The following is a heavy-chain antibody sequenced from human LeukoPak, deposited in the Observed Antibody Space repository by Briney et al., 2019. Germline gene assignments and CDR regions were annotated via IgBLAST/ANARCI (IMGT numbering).Heavy chain of an antibody. D-gene: IGHD2-2*01. J-gene: IGHJ6*02. CDR2: ISSSSSYI. CDR1: GFTFSSYS. Sequence: GGSLRLSCAASGFTFSSYSMNWVRQAPGKGLEWVSSISSSSSYIYYADSVKGRFTISRDNAKNSLYLQMNSLRAEDTAVYYCASLVVPAATSALYYYYGMDVWGQGTTVTVSS. CDR3: ASLVVPAATSALYYYYGMDV. V-gene: IGHV3-21*01.